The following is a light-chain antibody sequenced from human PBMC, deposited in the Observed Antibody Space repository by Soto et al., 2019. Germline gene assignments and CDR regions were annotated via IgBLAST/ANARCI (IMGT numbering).Light chain of an antibody. Sequence: QSVLTQPASVSGSPGQSIAISCTGTSSDVGAYNHVSWYQQHPDKAPKLIIFEVNNRPSGISNRFSGSKSDNTASLTISGLQVEDEADYYCSSFTSRTTWVFGGGTKLTVL. CDR3: SSFTSRTTWV. V-gene: IGLV2-14*01. CDR2: EVN. CDR1: SSDVGAYNH. J-gene: IGLJ3*02.